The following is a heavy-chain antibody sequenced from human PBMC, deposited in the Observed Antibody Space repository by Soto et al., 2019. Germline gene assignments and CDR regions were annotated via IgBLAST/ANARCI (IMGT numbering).Heavy chain of an antibody. CDR1: GGTFSSYA. V-gene: IGHV1-69*12. D-gene: IGHD3-3*01. J-gene: IGHJ6*02. CDR2: IIPIFGTA. Sequence: QVQLVQSGAEVKKPGSSVKVSCKASGGTFSSYAISWVRQAPGQGLEWMGGIIPIFGTANYAQKFQGRVTIPADESTSTAYMELSSLRSEDTAVYYCARADYDFWSGYPAGSNYGMDVWGQGTTVTVSS. CDR3: ARADYDFWSGYPAGSNYGMDV.